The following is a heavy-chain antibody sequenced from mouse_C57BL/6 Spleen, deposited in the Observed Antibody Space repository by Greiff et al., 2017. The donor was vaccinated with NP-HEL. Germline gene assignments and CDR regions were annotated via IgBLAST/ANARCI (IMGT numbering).Heavy chain of an antibody. V-gene: IGHV5-17*01. J-gene: IGHJ4*01. CDR2: ISSGSSTI. CDR3: ARPPMDY. CDR1: GFTFSDYG. Sequence: ELQLVGPGGGLLKPGGSLKLSCAASGFTFSDYGMHWFRQAPEKGLEWVAYISSGSSTIYYADTVKGRFTISRDNAKNTLFLQMTSLRSEDTAMYYCARPPMDYWGQGTSVTVSS.